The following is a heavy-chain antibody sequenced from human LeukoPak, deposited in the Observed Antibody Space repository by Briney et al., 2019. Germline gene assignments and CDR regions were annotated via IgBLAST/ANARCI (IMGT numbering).Heavy chain of an antibody. V-gene: IGHV3-30*02. J-gene: IGHJ4*02. D-gene: IGHD1-26*01. CDR3: AKEPQLSYRGTFYIDY. CDR2: IRYDGSDK. Sequence: GGSLTLSCAASGFTFSNYGMNWVRQTPGKGLEWVAFIRYDGSDKYYADSVKGRFTISRDSSKNTLYLQMNSLRGEDTAVYYCAKEPQLSYRGTFYIDYWGQGTLVTVSS. CDR1: GFTFSNYG.